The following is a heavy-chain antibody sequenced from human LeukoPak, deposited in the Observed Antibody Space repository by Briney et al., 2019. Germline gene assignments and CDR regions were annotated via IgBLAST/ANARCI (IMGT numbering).Heavy chain of an antibody. V-gene: IGHV4-34*01. D-gene: IGHD5-24*01. Sequence: PSETLSLTCAVYGGSFSGYYWSWIRQPPGKGLEWIGEINHSGSTNYNPSLKSRVTISVDTSKNQFSLKLSSVTAADTAVYYCARVKDGYNRLDLWGRGTLVTVSS. CDR3: ARVKDGYNRLDL. J-gene: IGHJ2*01. CDR2: INHSGST. CDR1: GGSFSGYY.